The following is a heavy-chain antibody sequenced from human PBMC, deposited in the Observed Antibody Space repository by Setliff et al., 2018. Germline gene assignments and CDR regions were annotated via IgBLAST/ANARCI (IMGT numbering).Heavy chain of an antibody. D-gene: IGHD1-26*01. CDR3: VREYSGGGLT. CDR1: GYTFTSYG. CDR2: ISVYNGNT. J-gene: IGHJ3*01. V-gene: IGHV1-18*01. Sequence: GASVKVSCKASGYTFTSYGFSWVRQAPGQGLEWMGRISVYNGNTNYGQKYQGRVAMTTDTSTNTVYMELRSLRSDDTAVYFCVREYSGGGLTWGQGTMVT.